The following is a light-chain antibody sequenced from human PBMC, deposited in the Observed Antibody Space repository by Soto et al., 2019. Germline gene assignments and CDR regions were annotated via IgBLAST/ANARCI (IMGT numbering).Light chain of an antibody. CDR3: LLGYSGPRV. V-gene: IGLV7-46*01. Sequence: QTVVTQEPSLTVSPGGTVTLTCGSSTGAVTSGHYPYWFQQKPGQAPRTLIYDTNKKHSWTPARFSGSLLGGKAALTLSGAQPDDEADYYCLLGYSGPRVFGGGTKVTVL. J-gene: IGLJ3*02. CDR2: DTN. CDR1: TGAVTSGHY.